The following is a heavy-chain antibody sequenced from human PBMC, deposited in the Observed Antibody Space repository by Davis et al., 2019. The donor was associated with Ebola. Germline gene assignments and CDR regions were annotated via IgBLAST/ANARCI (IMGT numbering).Heavy chain of an antibody. Sequence: PSETLSLTCTVSGGSISSSSYYWGWIRQPPGKGLEWIGNINYSGSTYYNPSLKSRVTISTDTSKNQFSLELRSLSAADTAVYYCARLPVAERGTRWFDPWGQGTQVTVSS. CDR2: INYSGST. CDR3: ARLPVAERGTRWFDP. CDR1: GGSISSSSYY. V-gene: IGHV4-39*07. D-gene: IGHD1-26*01. J-gene: IGHJ5*02.